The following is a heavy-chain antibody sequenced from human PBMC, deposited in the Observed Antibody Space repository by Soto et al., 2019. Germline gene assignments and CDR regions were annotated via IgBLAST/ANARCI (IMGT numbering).Heavy chain of an antibody. D-gene: IGHD5-12*01. V-gene: IGHV3-21*01. CDR1: GFTFSSYS. CDR3: ARVGGYDWNYYYGMDV. Sequence: GGSLRLSCAASGFTFSSYSMNWVRQAPGKGLEWVSSISSSSSYIYYADSVKGRFTISRDNAKNSLYLQMNSLRAEDTAVYYCARVGGYDWNYYYGMDVWGQGTTVTVSS. CDR2: ISSSSSYI. J-gene: IGHJ6*02.